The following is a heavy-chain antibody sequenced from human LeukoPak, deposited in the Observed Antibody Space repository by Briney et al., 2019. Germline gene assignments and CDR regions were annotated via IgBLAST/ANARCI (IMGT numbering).Heavy chain of an antibody. J-gene: IGHJ5*02. CDR3: ARRDPGGNWFDP. CDR2: SYHSGST. D-gene: IGHD4-23*01. V-gene: IGHV4-38-2*01. Sequence: SETLSLTCAVSGYSLSSGYYWGWIRQPPGKGLEWTGSSYHSGSTYYNPSLKSRVTISVDTSKNQFSLKLSSVTAADTAVYYCARRDPGGNWFDPWGQGTLVTVSS. CDR1: GYSLSSGYY.